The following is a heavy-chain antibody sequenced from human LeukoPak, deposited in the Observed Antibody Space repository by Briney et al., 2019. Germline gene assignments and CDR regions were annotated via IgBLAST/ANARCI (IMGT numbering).Heavy chain of an antibody. D-gene: IGHD3-10*01. J-gene: IGHJ4*02. CDR2: INHSGST. Sequence: PSETLSLTCAVYGGSFSGYYWSWIRQPPGKGLEWIGEINHSGSTNYNPSLKSRVTISVDTSKNQFSLKLSSVTAADTAVYYCARHGEKTRITMVRGAAYKYWGQGTLVTVSS. CDR3: ARHGEKTRITMVRGAAYKY. V-gene: IGHV4-34*01. CDR1: GGSFSGYY.